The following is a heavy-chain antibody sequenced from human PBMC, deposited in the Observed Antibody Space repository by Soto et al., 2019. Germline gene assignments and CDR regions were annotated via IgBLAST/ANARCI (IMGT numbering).Heavy chain of an antibody. CDR1: GGSISSYY. CDR2: IYYSGST. D-gene: IGHD3-16*02. V-gene: IGHV4-59*01. CDR3: ARGRLHLGELSYYYFDY. J-gene: IGHJ4*02. Sequence: PSETLCLTYTVAGGSISSYYWSWIRQPPGKGLEWIGYIYYSGSTNYNPSLRSRVTISVDTSKNQFSLKLSSVTAADTAVYYCARGRLHLGELSYYYFDYWGQGTLVTVSS.